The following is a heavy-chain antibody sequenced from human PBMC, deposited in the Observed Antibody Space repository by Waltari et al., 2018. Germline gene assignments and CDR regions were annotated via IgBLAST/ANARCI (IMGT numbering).Heavy chain of an antibody. CDR3: AKETGTTLYYYYYYMDV. D-gene: IGHD1-1*01. J-gene: IGHJ6*03. CDR1: GFTFSSYG. Sequence: QVQLVESGGGVVQPGGSLRLSCAASGFTFSSYGMHWVRQAPGKGLEWVAFIRYDGSNKYYADSVKGRFTISRDNSKNTLYLQMNSLRAEDTAVYYCAKETGTTLYYYYYYMDVWGKGTTVTVSS. V-gene: IGHV3-30*02. CDR2: IRYDGSNK.